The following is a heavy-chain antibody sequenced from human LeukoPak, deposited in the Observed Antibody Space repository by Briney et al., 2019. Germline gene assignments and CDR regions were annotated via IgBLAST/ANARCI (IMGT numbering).Heavy chain of an antibody. CDR2: IYHSGST. CDR1: GGTISSSNW. V-gene: IGHV4-4*02. Sequence: SETLSLTCAVSGGTISSSNWWSWVRQPPGKGLEWIGEIYHSGSTNYNPSLKSRVTISVDKSKNQFSLKLSSVTAADTAVYYCARDGYSGGHSLFEYWGQGTLVTVSS. J-gene: IGHJ4*02. CDR3: ARDGYSGGHSLFEY. D-gene: IGHD1-26*01.